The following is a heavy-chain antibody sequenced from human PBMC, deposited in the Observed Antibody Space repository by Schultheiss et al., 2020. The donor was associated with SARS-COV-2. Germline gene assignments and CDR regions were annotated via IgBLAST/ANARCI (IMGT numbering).Heavy chain of an antibody. CDR2: IYYSGST. CDR3: ARDQVAGTGYYFDY. CDR1: GGSISSGGYY. Sequence: SETLSLTCTVSGGSISSGGYYWGWIRQPPGKGLEWIGYIYYSGSTYYNPSLKSRVTISVDTSKNQFSLKLSSVTAADTAVYYCARDQVAGTGYYFDYWGQGTLVTVSS. V-gene: IGHV4-31*03. J-gene: IGHJ4*02. D-gene: IGHD6-19*01.